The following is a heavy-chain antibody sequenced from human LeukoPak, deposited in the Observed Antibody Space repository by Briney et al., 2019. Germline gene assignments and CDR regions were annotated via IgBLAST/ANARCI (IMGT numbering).Heavy chain of an antibody. Sequence: PGGSLRLSCAASGFTFSSYAMHWVRQAPGKGLEWVAVISYDGSNKYYADSVKGRFTISRDNSKNTLYPQMNSLRAEDTAVYYCARDQTRSVGSGYYGIDYWGQGTLVTVSS. CDR1: GFTFSSYA. CDR2: ISYDGSNK. D-gene: IGHD3-22*01. CDR3: ARDQTRSVGSGYYGIDY. J-gene: IGHJ4*02. V-gene: IGHV3-30-3*01.